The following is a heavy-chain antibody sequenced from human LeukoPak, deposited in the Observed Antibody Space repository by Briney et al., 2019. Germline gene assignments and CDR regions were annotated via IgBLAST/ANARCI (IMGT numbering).Heavy chain of an antibody. Sequence: GGSLRLSCAASGFTFSSYGMNWVRQAPGKGLEWVSYISSEGNTIYYADSVKGRFSISRDNAKNSLSLQMNSLRVDDTAVYFCASVSTNRWGQGALVTVSS. CDR1: GFTFSSYG. V-gene: IGHV3-48*01. CDR2: ISSEGNTI. D-gene: IGHD5/OR15-5a*01. J-gene: IGHJ5*02. CDR3: ASVSTNR.